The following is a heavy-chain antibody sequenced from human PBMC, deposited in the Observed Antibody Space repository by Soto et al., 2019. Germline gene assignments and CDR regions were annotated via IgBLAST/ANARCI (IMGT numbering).Heavy chain of an antibody. V-gene: IGHV6-1*01. J-gene: IGHJ6*02. D-gene: IGHD3-3*01. CDR1: GDSVSSNSAA. CDR2: TYYRSKWYN. CDR3: ARDRVSYYDFWSGSSYGMDV. Sequence: QVQLQQSGPGLVKPSQTLSLTCAISGDSVSSNSAAWNWIRQSPSRGLEWLGRTYYRSKWYNDYAVSVKSRITINPDTSKNQFSLQLNSVTHEDTAVYYCARDRVSYYDFWSGSSYGMDVWGQGTTVTVSS.